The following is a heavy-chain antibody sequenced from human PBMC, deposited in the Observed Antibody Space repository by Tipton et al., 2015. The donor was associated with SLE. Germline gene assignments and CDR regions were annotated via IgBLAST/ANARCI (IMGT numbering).Heavy chain of an antibody. J-gene: IGHJ2*01. CDR1: GGSISSSSYY. V-gene: IGHV4-39*01. D-gene: IGHD2-15*01. Sequence: LRLSCTVSGGSISSSSYYWGWVRQPPGKGLEWIGNIYYSGSTYYNPSLKSRVTISVDTSKNQFSLKLSSVTAADTAVYYCARRGYCSGGRCRYFDLWGRGTLVTVSS. CDR2: IYYSGST. CDR3: ARRGYCSGGRCRYFDL.